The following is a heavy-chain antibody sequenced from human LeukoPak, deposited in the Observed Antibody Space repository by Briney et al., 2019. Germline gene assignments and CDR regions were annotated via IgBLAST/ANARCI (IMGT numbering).Heavy chain of an antibody. J-gene: IGHJ5*02. V-gene: IGHV4-34*01. CDR2: INHSGST. D-gene: IGHD6-13*01. Sequence: PETLSLTCAVYGGSFSGYYWSWIRQPPGKGLEWIGEINHSGSTNYNPSLKSRVTISVDTSKNQFSLKLSSVTAADTAVYYCARPRGYSSSWYVNWFDPWGQGTLVTVSS. CDR3: ARPRGYSSSWYVNWFDP. CDR1: GGSFSGYY.